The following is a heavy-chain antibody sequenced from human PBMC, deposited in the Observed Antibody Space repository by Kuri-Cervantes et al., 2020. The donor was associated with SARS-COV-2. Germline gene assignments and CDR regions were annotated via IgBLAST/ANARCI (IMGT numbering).Heavy chain of an antibody. Sequence: LSLTCAASGFTFSSYAMSWVRQAPGKGLEWVSAISGSGGSTYYADSVKGRFTISRDNSKNTLYLQMNSLRAEDTAVYYCAKGVGNYYYGMDVWGQGTTVTVSS. V-gene: IGHV3-23*01. CDR1: GFTFSSYA. CDR2: ISGSGGST. CDR3: AKGVGNYYYGMDV. J-gene: IGHJ6*02.